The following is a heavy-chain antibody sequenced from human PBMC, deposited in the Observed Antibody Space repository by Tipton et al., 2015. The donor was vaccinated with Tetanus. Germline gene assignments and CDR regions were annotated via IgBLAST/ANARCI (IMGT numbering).Heavy chain of an antibody. D-gene: IGHD3-10*01. CDR2: IYYSGST. CDR1: GGSISSSSYY. Sequence: LRLSCTVSGGSISSSSYYWGWIRQPPGKGLEWIGSIYYSGSTYYNPSLKSRVTISVDTSKNQFSLKLSSVTAADTAVYYCATYLSYYGSGGWSQGTLVTVSS. CDR3: ATYLSYYGSGG. V-gene: IGHV4-39*07. J-gene: IGHJ4*02.